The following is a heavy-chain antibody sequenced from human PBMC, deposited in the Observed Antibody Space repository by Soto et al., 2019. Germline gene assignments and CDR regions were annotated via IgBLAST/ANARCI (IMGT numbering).Heavy chain of an antibody. Sequence: GGSLRLSCAASGFTFSSYAMSWVRQAPGKGLEWVSAISGSGVRTYYADSVKGRYTISRDNSKNTLYLQMNSLRAGDTPIYYCGKGSSIAARPSAFWCFDLWGRGTLVTVSS. CDR3: GKGSSIAARPSAFWCFDL. V-gene: IGHV3-23*01. CDR2: ISGSGVRT. D-gene: IGHD6-6*01. CDR1: GFTFSSYA. J-gene: IGHJ2*01.